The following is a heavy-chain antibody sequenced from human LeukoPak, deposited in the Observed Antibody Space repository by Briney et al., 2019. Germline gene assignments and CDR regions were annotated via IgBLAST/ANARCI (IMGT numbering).Heavy chain of an antibody. Sequence: GASVKVSCKASGYTFTGYYMHWVRQAPGQGLEWMGRINPNSGGTNYAQKFQGRVTMTRDTSISTAYMELSRLRSDDTAVYYCARTYYDFRSGYLYYYYGMDVWGQGTTVTVSS. CDR2: INPNSGGT. CDR3: ARTYYDFRSGYLYYYYGMDV. CDR1: GYTFTGYY. D-gene: IGHD3-3*01. V-gene: IGHV1-2*06. J-gene: IGHJ6*02.